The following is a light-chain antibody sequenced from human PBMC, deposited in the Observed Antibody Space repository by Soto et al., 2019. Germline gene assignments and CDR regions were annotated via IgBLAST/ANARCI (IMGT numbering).Light chain of an antibody. CDR1: QSISSW. V-gene: IGKV1-5*03. J-gene: IGKJ1*01. CDR3: LWYNSYSRT. Sequence: DIQMTQSPSTLSASVGDRVTITCRASQSISSWLAWYQQKPGKAPKLLLYKASSLESGVPSRFSGSGSGTEFTLNISSLQPEDLATYCSLWYNSYSRTFGEGTKVDIK. CDR2: KAS.